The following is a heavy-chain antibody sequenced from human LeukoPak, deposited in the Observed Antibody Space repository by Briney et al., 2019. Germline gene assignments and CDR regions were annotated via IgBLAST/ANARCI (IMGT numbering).Heavy chain of an antibody. J-gene: IGHJ4*02. CDR2: ISYDGSNK. V-gene: IGHV3-30*18. D-gene: IGHD3-16*01. CDR1: GFTFSSYG. CDR3: AKRNAGLGDPPNSKYFDY. Sequence: GGSLRLSCAASGFTFSSYGMHWVRQAPGKGLEWVAVISYDGSNKYYADSVKGRFTISRDNSKNTLYLQMNSLRVEDTAVYYCAKRNAGLGDPPNSKYFDYWGQGTLVTVSS.